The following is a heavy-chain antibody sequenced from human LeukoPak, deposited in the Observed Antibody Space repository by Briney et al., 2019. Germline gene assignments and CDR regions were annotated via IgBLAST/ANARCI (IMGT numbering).Heavy chain of an antibody. CDR3: AREDLYGSAQDV. D-gene: IGHD2-15*01. CDR1: GRTFSSYA. J-gene: IGHJ6*02. V-gene: IGHV1-69*13. Sequence: SVKVSCKASGRTFSSYAISWVRQAPGQGLEWMGGIIPIFGTANYAQKFQGRVTITADESTSTAYMELSSLRSEDTAVYYCAREDLYGSAQDVWGQGTTVTVSS. CDR2: IIPIFGTA.